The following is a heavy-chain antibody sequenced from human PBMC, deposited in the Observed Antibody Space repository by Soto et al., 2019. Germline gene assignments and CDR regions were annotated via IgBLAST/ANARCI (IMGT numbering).Heavy chain of an antibody. CDR3: ARDRSVHHCSSTSCSPWVMDV. CDR2: ISSSGSTI. CDR1: GFSFSDYN. Sequence: PGGSLRLSCAASGFSFSDYNMNWIRQAPGKGLEWVSYISSSGSTIYYADSVKGRFTISRDNAKNSLYLQMNSLRAEDTAVYYCARDRSVHHCSSTSCSPWVMDVWGQGTTVTVSS. D-gene: IGHD2-2*01. J-gene: IGHJ6*02. V-gene: IGHV3-11*04.